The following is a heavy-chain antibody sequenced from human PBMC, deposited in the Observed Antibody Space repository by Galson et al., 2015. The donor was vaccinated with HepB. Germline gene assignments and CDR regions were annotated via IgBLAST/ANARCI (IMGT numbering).Heavy chain of an antibody. J-gene: IGHJ4*02. CDR3: AKGKRGAGSGD. Sequence: SLRLSCAASGFTVSNNYMSWVRQAPGKGLEWVSVIYSGGDINYLDSVKGGFTNFRDSSKNTLFLQMNSLIPEDTAVYYCAKGKRGAGSGDWGRGTLVTVSS. CDR2: IYSGGDI. CDR1: GFTVSNNY. D-gene: IGHD6-19*01. V-gene: IGHV3-66*02.